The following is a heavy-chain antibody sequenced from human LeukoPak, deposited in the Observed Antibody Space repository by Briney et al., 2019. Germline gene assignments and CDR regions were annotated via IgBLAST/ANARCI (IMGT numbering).Heavy chain of an antibody. CDR2: ISDGSSTI. Sequence: GGSLRLSCAASGFSLSGAGFNWVRQAPGKGLEWLSYISDGSSTISYADSVKGRFAASRDDGKNSLSLQMKGLRAEDTAVYYCARVGDAWYKYLDYWGQGTLVTVSS. CDR1: GFSLSGAG. D-gene: IGHD1-1*01. J-gene: IGHJ4*02. V-gene: IGHV3-48*01. CDR3: ARVGDAWYKYLDY.